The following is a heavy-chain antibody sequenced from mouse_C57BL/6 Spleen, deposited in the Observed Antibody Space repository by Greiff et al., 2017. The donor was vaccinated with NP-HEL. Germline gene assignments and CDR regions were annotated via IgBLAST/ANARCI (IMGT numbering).Heavy chain of an antibody. Sequence: EVKLMESGGGLVKPGGSLKLSCAASGFTFSDYGMHWVRQAPEKGLEWVAYISSGSSTIYYADTVKGRFTISRDNAKNTLFLQMTSLRSEDTAMYYCARPLYDGYYGFAYRGQGTLVTVSA. J-gene: IGHJ3*01. CDR2: ISSGSSTI. CDR1: GFTFSDYG. CDR3: ARPLYDGYYGFAY. V-gene: IGHV5-17*01. D-gene: IGHD2-3*01.